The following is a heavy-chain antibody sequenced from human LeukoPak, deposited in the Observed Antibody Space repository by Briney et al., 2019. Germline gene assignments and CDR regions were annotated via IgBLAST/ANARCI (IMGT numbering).Heavy chain of an antibody. CDR3: ARDQGDAPYYYDSSGYYYDY. Sequence: PGGSLRLSCAASGFTFSSYAMSWVRQAPGKGLEWVSAITGSGGSTYYADSVKGRFTISRDNSKNTLFLQMDSLRAEDTAVYYCARDQGDAPYYYDSSGYYYDYWGQGTLVTVSS. V-gene: IGHV3-23*01. D-gene: IGHD3-22*01. CDR1: GFTFSSYA. CDR2: ITGSGGST. J-gene: IGHJ4*02.